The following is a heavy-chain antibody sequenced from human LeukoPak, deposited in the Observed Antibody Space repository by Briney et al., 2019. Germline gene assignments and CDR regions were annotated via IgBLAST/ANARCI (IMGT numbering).Heavy chain of an antibody. CDR1: GGSISSYY. CDR2: IYYSGST. CDR3: ARHSSGWYALNFDY. J-gene: IGHJ4*02. V-gene: IGHV4-59*08. D-gene: IGHD6-19*01. Sequence: SETLSLTCTVSGGSISSYYWSWIRQPPGKGLEWIGYIYYSGSTNYNPSLKSQVTISVDTSKNQFSLKLSSVTAADTAVYYCARHSSGWYALNFDYWGQGTLVTVSS.